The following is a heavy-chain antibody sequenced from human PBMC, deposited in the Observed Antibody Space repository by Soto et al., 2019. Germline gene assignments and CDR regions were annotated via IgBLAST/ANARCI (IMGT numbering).Heavy chain of an antibody. J-gene: IGHJ3*01. CDR1: GFSFSADGVG. D-gene: IGHD2-21*01. Sequence: QITLKESGPTLVKPTQTLTLTCIFSGFSFSADGVGVGWIRQPPGKALEWLALIFWDDDARYSPSLKSRLTITKDTSKNQVVLTMPNMDHVDTATDYCAHAYGGTSWPNDAFDVWGPGTVVTVSS. CDR2: IFWDDDA. V-gene: IGHV2-5*02. CDR3: AHAYGGTSWPNDAFDV.